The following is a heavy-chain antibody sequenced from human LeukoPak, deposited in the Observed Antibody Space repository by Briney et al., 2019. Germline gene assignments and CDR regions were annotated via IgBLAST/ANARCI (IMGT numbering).Heavy chain of an antibody. CDR1: GFTFNNYA. Sequence: PGGSLRLSCAASGFTFNNYAMNWVRQAPGKGLEWVSSISGGGETTYYADSAKGRFTISRDNSQNTLYLQMNSLRAEDTAVYYCARDPYGDRDYWGQGTLVTVSS. D-gene: IGHD4-17*01. CDR3: ARDPYGDRDY. CDR2: ISGGGETT. J-gene: IGHJ4*02. V-gene: IGHV3-23*01.